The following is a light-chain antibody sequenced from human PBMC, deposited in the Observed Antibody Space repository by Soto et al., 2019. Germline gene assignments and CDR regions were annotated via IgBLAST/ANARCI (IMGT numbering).Light chain of an antibody. CDR2: DAS. Sequence: EVVLTQSPATLSLAPGERATLFYRASQSVSSYLAWYQQKPGQAPRLLIYDASNRATGIPARFSGSGSGTDFSLTISSLEPEDFAVYYCQQRSDWPRTFGQGTKADIK. CDR1: QSVSSY. V-gene: IGKV3-11*01. CDR3: QQRSDWPRT. J-gene: IGKJ1*01.